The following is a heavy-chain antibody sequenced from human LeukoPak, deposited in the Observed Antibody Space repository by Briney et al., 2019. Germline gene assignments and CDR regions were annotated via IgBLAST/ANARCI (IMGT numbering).Heavy chain of an antibody. V-gene: IGHV5-51*01. CDR3: AVYDNGGYEAY. CDR2: IYPGDSDT. Sequence: PGESLKISCKGSGYSFTTYWVGWVRQMPGKGLEWMGVIYPGDSDTRYSPSFQGQVTISVDKSINTAHLQWSSLKASDTAMYYCAVYDNGGYEAYWGQGTLVTVSS. D-gene: IGHD3-22*01. CDR1: GYSFTTYW. J-gene: IGHJ4*02.